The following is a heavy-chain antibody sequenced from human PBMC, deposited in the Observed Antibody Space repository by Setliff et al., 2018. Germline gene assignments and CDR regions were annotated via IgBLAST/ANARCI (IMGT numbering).Heavy chain of an antibody. V-gene: IGHV4-39*01. CDR1: GGSISSSNYY. Sequence: PSETLSLTCNVSGGSISSSNYYWGWIRQPPGRGLEWIGNIYHSGSTYYNPSLKTRVTISVDTSKNQFSLRLSSVTAADTAVYYCVGGVVVIAFPGHWGQGTLVTVSS. D-gene: IGHD2-21*01. CDR3: VGGVVVIAFPGH. J-gene: IGHJ4*02. CDR2: IYHSGST.